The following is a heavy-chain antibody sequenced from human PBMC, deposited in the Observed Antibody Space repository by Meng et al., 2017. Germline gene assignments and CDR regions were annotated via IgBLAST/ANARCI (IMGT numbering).Heavy chain of an antibody. Sequence: LSTAASQRHVSNNKTQKHRHKHGKGLARVSKKYSGGSTYYADSVKGRFTISRDNSKNTLYLQMNSLRAEDTAEYYCARESMYNWFDPWGQGTLVTVSS. J-gene: IGHJ5*02. V-gene: IGHV3-66*02. CDR3: ARESMYNWFDP. D-gene: IGHD6-6*01. CDR1: QRHVSNNK. CDR2: KYSGGST.